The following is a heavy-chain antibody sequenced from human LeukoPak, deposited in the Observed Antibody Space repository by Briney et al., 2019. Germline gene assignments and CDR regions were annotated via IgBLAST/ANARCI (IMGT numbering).Heavy chain of an antibody. J-gene: IGHJ6*03. CDR3: AKGSGDFWSGYPYYMDV. Sequence: ASVKVSCKASGYTFTSYGSSWVRQAPGQGLEWMGWISAYNGNTNYAQKLQGRVTMTTDTSTSTAYMELRSLRSDDTAVYYCAKGSGDFWSGYPYYMDVWGKGTTVTVSS. D-gene: IGHD3-3*01. CDR1: GYTFTSYG. CDR2: ISAYNGNT. V-gene: IGHV1-18*01.